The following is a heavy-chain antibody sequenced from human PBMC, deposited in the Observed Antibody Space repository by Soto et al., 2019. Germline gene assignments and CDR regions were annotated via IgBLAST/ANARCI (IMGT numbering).Heavy chain of an antibody. J-gene: IGHJ4*02. V-gene: IGHV4-39*01. Sequence: QLQLQESGPGLVKPSETLSLTCTVSGGSISSSSYYWGWFRPPPGKGLEWIGSIDYSGSTYYNPSPKSRVTTPRETSKHQYPQKPSSVTAADTAVYYCAKQLSPAHHKPHFDYWGQGTLVTVSS. D-gene: IGHD3-16*02. CDR3: AKQLSPAHHKPHFDY. CDR1: GGSISSSSYY. CDR2: IDYSGST.